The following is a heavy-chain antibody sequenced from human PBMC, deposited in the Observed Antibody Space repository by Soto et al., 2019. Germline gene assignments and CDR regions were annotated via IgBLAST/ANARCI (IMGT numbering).Heavy chain of an antibody. J-gene: IGHJ4*02. D-gene: IGHD6-19*01. V-gene: IGHV3-7*05. CDR3: ARDGQLAY. Sequence: GGSLRLSCAASGFTSSNYWMSWVRQTPGKGLEWVANIKQDGSEKNYVDSVKGRFTISRDNAKNSLYLQMDSLRVEDTAVYYCARDGQLAYWGQGTQVTVSS. CDR2: IKQDGSEK. CDR1: GFTSSNYW.